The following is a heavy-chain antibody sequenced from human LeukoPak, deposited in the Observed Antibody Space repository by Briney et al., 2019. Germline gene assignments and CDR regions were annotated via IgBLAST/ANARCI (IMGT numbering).Heavy chain of an antibody. CDR2: TRHDGSNK. Sequence: GGSLRLSCAASGFTFSSYGMHWVRQAPGNGLEWVAFTRHDGSNKYYADSVKGRFTISRDNSKNTLYLQMNSLRAEDTAVYYCAKDKSSGWSFDYWGQGTLVTVSS. V-gene: IGHV3-30*02. CDR3: AKDKSSGWSFDY. D-gene: IGHD6-19*01. J-gene: IGHJ4*02. CDR1: GFTFSSYG.